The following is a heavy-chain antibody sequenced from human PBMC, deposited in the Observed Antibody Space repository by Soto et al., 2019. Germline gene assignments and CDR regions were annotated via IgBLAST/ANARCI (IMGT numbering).Heavy chain of an antibody. CDR1: GFTLSDHF. Sequence: EVHLVESGGGLAQPGQSLRLSCVVSGFTLSDHFMDWVRQTPAKGLQWIGRLRNRAHGSTPVYAASVEGRFFISKDDSKNSLYLQMNGLTTEDTAVYFCARGLNSFDVWGQGTMVTVSS. CDR3: ARGLNSFDV. CDR2: LRNRAHGSTP. J-gene: IGHJ3*01. V-gene: IGHV3-72*01.